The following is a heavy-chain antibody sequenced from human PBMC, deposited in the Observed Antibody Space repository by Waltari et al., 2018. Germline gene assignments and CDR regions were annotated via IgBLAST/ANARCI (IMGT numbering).Heavy chain of an antibody. CDR1: GFTFSSYS. V-gene: IGHV3-48*01. D-gene: IGHD4-4*01. Sequence: EVQLVESGGGLVQPGGSLRLSCAASGFTFSSYSMNWVRQAPGKGMEWVSYISSSGSTIYYADSVNGRFTFSRDNAKNSLYLQMNSLRAEDTAVYYCAGQTMTTVSTRVMVLDYYYYGMDVWGQGTTVTVSS. J-gene: IGHJ6*02. CDR2: ISSSGSTI. CDR3: AGQTMTTVSTRVMVLDYYYYGMDV.